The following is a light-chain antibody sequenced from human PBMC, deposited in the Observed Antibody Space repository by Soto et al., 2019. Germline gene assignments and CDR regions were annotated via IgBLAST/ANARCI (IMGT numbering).Light chain of an antibody. CDR2: YNN. J-gene: IGLJ2*01. CDR3: ASWDDSLNVV. Sequence: GSNTVSWYQRLPGTAPKLLIYYNNQRPSGVPDRFSGSKSGTSASLAVSGLQSEDEADYYCASWDDSLNVVFGGGTKVTVL. V-gene: IGLV1-44*01. CDR1: GSNT.